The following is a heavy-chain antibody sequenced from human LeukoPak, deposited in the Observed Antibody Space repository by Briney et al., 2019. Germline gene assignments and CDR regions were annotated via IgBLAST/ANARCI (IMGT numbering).Heavy chain of an antibody. J-gene: IGHJ4*02. V-gene: IGHV4-34*01. Sequence: SETLSLTCAVYGGSFSGYYWSWIRQPPGKGLEWIGEINHSGSTNYNPSLKSRVTISVDTSKNQFSLKLSSVTAADTAVYYCARRKGSNDYWGQGTLVTVSS. CDR2: INHSGST. CDR1: GGSFSGYY. CDR3: ARRKGSNDY.